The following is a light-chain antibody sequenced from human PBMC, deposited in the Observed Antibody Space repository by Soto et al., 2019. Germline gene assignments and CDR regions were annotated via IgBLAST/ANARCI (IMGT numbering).Light chain of an antibody. CDR1: QRMTSW. J-gene: IGKJ1*01. Sequence: DIQLTQSPSTLSASVEDRVTTTCRASQRMTSWLAWYQQKPGKAPKLLIYAASTLQSGVPSRFSGSGSGTEFTLTIISLQPEDFATYYCQQSYRFPKTFGRGTKVDIK. CDR2: AAS. CDR3: QQSYRFPKT. V-gene: IGKV1-5*01.